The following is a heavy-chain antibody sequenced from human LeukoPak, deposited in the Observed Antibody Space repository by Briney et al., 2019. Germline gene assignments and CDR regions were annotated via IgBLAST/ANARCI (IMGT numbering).Heavy chain of an antibody. V-gene: IGHV3-23*01. CDR2: ITGGGDGT. J-gene: IGHJ4*02. CDR3: ARDLAGGSGSYDY. Sequence: PGGSLRLSCAASGFAFNNFAMSWVRQAPGKGLEWVSMITGGGDGTYYADSVKGRFTISRDNSKNTVYLQMNSLRAEDMAVYYCARDLAGGSGSYDYWGQGTLVTVSS. D-gene: IGHD3-10*01. CDR1: GFAFNNFA.